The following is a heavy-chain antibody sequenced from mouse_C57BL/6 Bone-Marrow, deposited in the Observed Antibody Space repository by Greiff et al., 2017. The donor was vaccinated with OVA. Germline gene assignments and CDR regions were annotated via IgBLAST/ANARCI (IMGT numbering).Heavy chain of an antibody. CDR2: IYPGSGST. D-gene: IGHD1-1*01. Sequence: QVQLQQSGAELVKPGASVKMSCKACGYTFTSYWITWVKQRPGQGLEWIGDIYPGSGSTNYNEKFKSTATLTVDTSSSTAYMQLSSLTSEDSAVYYCLRYFDYWGQGTTLTVSS. CDR1: GYTFTSYW. CDR3: LRYFDY. V-gene: IGHV1-55*01. J-gene: IGHJ2*01.